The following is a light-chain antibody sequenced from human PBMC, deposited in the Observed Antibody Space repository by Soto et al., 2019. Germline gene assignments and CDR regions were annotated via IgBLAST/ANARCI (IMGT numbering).Light chain of an antibody. J-gene: IGKJ1*01. CDR2: KAS. Sequence: DIQMTQSPSTLSGSVGDRVTITCRASQTISSWLAWYQQKPGKAPKLLIYKASTLKSGVPSRFSGSGSGTEFTLTTSSLQPDDFATYYCQQYNSFPWTFGLGTKVDIK. CDR1: QTISSW. V-gene: IGKV1-5*03. CDR3: QQYNSFPWT.